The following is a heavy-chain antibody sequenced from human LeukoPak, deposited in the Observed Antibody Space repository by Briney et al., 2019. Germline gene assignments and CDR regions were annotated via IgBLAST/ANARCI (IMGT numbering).Heavy chain of an antibody. D-gene: IGHD3-22*01. J-gene: IGHJ3*02. CDR2: INSDGGST. Sequence: GGSLRLSCAASGFTFSSYWMHWVRQAPGKGLVWVSRINSDGGSTSYADSVKGRFTISRDNAKNTLYLQMNSLRAEDTAVYYCARVGKVETYYYDSSGGNDAFDIWGQGTMVTVSS. V-gene: IGHV3-74*01. CDR1: GFTFSSYW. CDR3: ARVGKVETYYYDSSGGNDAFDI.